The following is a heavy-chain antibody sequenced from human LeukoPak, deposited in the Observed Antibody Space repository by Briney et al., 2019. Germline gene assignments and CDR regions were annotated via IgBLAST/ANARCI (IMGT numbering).Heavy chain of an antibody. J-gene: IGHJ5*02. D-gene: IGHD3-22*01. Sequence: PGRSLRLFCAASGFTFSSYAMTWVRQSPGKGLEWVSIISGSGGSTYYADSVKGRFTISRDNSESTLFLQMNSLIAEDTAIYYCATNSYDSSGNYPSDHWGQGTLVTVSS. CDR1: GFTFSSYA. CDR2: ISGSGGST. V-gene: IGHV3-23*01. CDR3: ATNSYDSSGNYPSDH.